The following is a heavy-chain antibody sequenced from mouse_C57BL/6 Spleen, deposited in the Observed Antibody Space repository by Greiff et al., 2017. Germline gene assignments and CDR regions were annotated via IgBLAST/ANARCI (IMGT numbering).Heavy chain of an antibody. D-gene: IGHD2-2*01. CDR1: GYAFSSYW. Sequence: QVQLKESGAELVKPGASVKISCKASGYAFSSYWMNWVKQRPGKGLEWIGQFYPGDGDTNYNGKFKGKATLTADNSSSTAYMQLSSLTSEDSAVYFCARWGGYEGYAMDYWGQGTAVTVSS. CDR3: ARWGGYEGYAMDY. V-gene: IGHV1-80*01. J-gene: IGHJ4*01. CDR2: FYPGDGDT.